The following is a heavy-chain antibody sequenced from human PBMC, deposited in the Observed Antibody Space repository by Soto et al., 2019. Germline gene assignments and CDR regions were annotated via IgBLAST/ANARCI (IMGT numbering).Heavy chain of an antibody. Sequence: ASVKVSCKASGYTFTSYGISWVRQAPGQGLEWMGWISAYNGNTNYAQKLQGRVTMTTDTSTSTAYMELRSLRSDDTAVYYCARDRRRVYYDFWSAPYGMDVWGQGTTVTVSS. CDR1: GYTFTSYG. CDR3: ARDRRRVYYDFWSAPYGMDV. V-gene: IGHV1-18*01. J-gene: IGHJ6*02. D-gene: IGHD3-3*01. CDR2: ISAYNGNT.